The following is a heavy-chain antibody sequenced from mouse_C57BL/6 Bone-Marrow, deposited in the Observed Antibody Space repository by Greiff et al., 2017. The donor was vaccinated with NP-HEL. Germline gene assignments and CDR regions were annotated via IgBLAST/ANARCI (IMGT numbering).Heavy chain of an antibody. V-gene: IGHV5-6*02. D-gene: IGHD2-5*01. CDR1: GFTFSSYG. Sequence: DVKLVESGGDLVKPGGSLKLSCAASGFTFSSYGMSWVRQTPDKRLEWVATISSGGSYTYYPDSVKGRFTISRDNAKNTLYLQMSSLKSEDTAMYYCASPYFSNWYFDVWGTGTTVTVSS. CDR3: ASPYFSNWYFDV. CDR2: ISSGGSYT. J-gene: IGHJ1*03.